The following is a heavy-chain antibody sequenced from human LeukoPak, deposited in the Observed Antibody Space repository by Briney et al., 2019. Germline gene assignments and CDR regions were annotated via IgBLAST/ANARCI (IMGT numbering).Heavy chain of an antibody. J-gene: IGHJ4*02. D-gene: IGHD4-17*01. Sequence: GGSLRLSCAASGFTFTSYWMSWVRQAPGKGLVWVANIKQDGSEREKYYVDSVRGRFTISRDNARNSLYLQMNSLRAENTAVYYCARDYYGEYHFDWGQGTLVTVSS. CDR1: GFTFTSYW. CDR3: ARDYYGEYHFD. V-gene: IGHV3-7*03. CDR2: IKQDGSEREK.